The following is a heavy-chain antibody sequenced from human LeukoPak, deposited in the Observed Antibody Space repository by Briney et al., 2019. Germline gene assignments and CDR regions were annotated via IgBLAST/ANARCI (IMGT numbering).Heavy chain of an antibody. J-gene: IGHJ4*02. CDR3: AREENHIVTTSYYFDH. V-gene: IGHV3-30*02. D-gene: IGHD5-12*01. CDR2: IRNDGTNK. CDR1: GFIFSTYG. Sequence: GGSLRLSCAASGFIFSTYGMHWVRQAPGKGLEWVAFIRNDGTNKYYADSVKGRFTISRDNSKNTLYLQMNSLRAEDTAVYYCAREENHIVTTSYYFDHWGQGTLVTVSS.